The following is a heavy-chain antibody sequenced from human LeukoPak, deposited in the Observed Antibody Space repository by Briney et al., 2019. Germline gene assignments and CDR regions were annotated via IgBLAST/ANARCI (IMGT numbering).Heavy chain of an antibody. J-gene: IGHJ4*02. D-gene: IGHD3-22*01. Sequence: ASVKVSCKASGYTFTSYDINWVRQATGQGLEWMGWMNPNSGNTGYAQKFQGRVTMTRNTSISTAYMELSSLSSEDTAVYYCARAVRDSSGYYHFDYWGQGTLVTVSS. CDR1: GYTFTSYD. CDR3: ARAVRDSSGYYHFDY. V-gene: IGHV1-8*01. CDR2: MNPNSGNT.